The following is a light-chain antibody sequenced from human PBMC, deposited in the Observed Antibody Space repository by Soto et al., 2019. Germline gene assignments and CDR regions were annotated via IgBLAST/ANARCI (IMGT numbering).Light chain of an antibody. CDR2: KAS. V-gene: IGKV1-5*03. CDR3: QQYNSYWT. Sequence: IQMTQSPSTLPASMGDRVTITCRANQSISTWLAWYQQKPGKAPNLLIYKASRLETGVPSRFSGSGSGTEFTLTISSLQPDDFATYYCQQYNSYWTFGQGTKVDIK. CDR1: QSISTW. J-gene: IGKJ1*01.